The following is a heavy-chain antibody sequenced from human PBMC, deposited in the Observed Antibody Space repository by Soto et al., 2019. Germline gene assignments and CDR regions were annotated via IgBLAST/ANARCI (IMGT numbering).Heavy chain of an antibody. V-gene: IGHV4-34*01. J-gene: IGHJ4*02. CDR1: GGSFSGYY. D-gene: IGHD2-2*01. CDR3: ASRTIPAADRPLDY. Sequence: SETLSLTCAVYGGSFSGYYWSWIRQPPGKGLEWIGEINHSGSTNYNPSLKSRVTISVDTSKNQFSLKLSSVTAADTAVYYCASRTIPAADRPLDYWGQGTLVTVSS. CDR2: INHSGST.